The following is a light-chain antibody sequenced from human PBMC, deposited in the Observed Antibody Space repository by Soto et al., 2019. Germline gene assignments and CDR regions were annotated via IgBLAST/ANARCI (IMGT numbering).Light chain of an antibody. V-gene: IGKV3-15*01. CDR3: QQYKNWPPLT. J-gene: IGKJ4*01. Sequence: EIVMTQSPATLSVSPGERATLSCRASQSVSYNLAWYQQKPGQGPRLLIYGAFTRATGIPARLSGSGSGTEVTLTSSSLQSEDFGVYYCQQYKNWPPLTFGGGTKVEIK. CDR1: QSVSYN. CDR2: GAF.